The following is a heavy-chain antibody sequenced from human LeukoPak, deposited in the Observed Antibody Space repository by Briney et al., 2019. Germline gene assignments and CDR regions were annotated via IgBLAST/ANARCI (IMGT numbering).Heavy chain of an antibody. Sequence: PSETLSLTCAVYGGSFSGYYWSWIRQPPGKGLEWIGSIYYSGSTYYNPSLKSRVTISVDTSKNQFSLKLSSVTAADTAVYYCATFLYDFWSGYESPFDYWGQGTLVTVSS. V-gene: IGHV4-34*01. J-gene: IGHJ4*02. D-gene: IGHD3-3*01. CDR3: ATFLYDFWSGYESPFDY. CDR2: IYYSGST. CDR1: GGSFSGYY.